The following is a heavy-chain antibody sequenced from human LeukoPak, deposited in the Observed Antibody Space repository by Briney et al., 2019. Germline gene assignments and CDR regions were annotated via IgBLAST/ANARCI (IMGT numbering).Heavy chain of an antibody. CDR1: GFTFSDYY. J-gene: IGHJ4*02. V-gene: IGHV3-11*03. D-gene: IGHD3-22*01. Sequence: NPGGSLRLSCAASGFTFSDYYMSWIRQAPGKGLEWVSYISTSDTYTNYADSVKGRFTISRDNAKNSLYLQMKSLSAEYTAVYYCVVGSSGYFRYVDLWGQGTLVTVSS. CDR3: VVGSSGYFRYVDL. CDR2: ISTSDTYT.